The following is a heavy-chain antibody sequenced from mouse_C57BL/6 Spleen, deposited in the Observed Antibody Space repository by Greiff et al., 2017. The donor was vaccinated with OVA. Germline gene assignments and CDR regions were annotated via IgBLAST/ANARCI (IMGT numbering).Heavy chain of an antibody. CDR2: IWGGGST. D-gene: IGHD1-1*01. CDR1: GFSLTSYG. V-gene: IGHV2-9*01. Sequence: LQESGPGLVAPSQSLSITCTVSGFSLTSYGVDWVRQPPGKGLEWLGVIWGGGSTNYNSARMSRLSISKDNSKSRVFLKMNSLQTDDTAMYDCAKHGTTVVADWYFDVWGTGTTVTVSS. CDR3: AKHGTTVVADWYFDV. J-gene: IGHJ1*03.